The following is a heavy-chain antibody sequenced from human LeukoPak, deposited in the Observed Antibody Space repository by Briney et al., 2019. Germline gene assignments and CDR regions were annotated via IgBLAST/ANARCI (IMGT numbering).Heavy chain of an antibody. CDR1: GFTFGDYA. D-gene: IGHD3-3*01. V-gene: IGHV3-49*03. CDR2: IRSKAYGGTT. CDR3: TSFLEWFIYGMDV. J-gene: IGHJ6*02. Sequence: GGSLRLSCTASGFTFGDYAMSWFRQAPGKGLEWVGFIRSKAYGGTTEYAASVKGRFTISRDDSKSIAYLQMNSLKTEDTAVYYCTSFLEWFIYGMDVWGQGTTVTVSS.